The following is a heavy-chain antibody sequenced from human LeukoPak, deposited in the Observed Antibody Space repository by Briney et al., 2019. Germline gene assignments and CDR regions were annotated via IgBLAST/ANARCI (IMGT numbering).Heavy chain of an antibody. CDR3: ARLLGYCSGGSCRRLFDP. D-gene: IGHD2-15*01. CDR2: INPNSGGT. J-gene: IGHJ5*02. V-gene: IGHV1-2*02. CDR1: GGTFSSYA. Sequence: ASVKVSCKASGGTFSSYAISWVRQAPGQGLEWMGWINPNSGGTNYAQKFQGRVTMTRDTSISTAYMELSRLRSDDTAVYYCARLLGYCSGGSCRRLFDPWGQGTLVTVSS.